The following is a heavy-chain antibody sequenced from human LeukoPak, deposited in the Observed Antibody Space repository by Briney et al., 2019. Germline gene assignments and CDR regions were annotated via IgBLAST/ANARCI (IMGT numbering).Heavy chain of an antibody. CDR1: GGSISSSSYY. J-gene: IGHJ4*02. D-gene: IGHD3-10*01. Sequence: MTSETLSLTCTVSGGSISSSSYYWGWIRQPPGKGLEWIGSIYYSGSTYYNPSLKSRVTISVDTSKNQFSLKLSSVTAADTAVYYCARAMVRGLSNPFDYWGQGTLVTVSS. V-gene: IGHV4-39*01. CDR2: IYYSGST. CDR3: ARAMVRGLSNPFDY.